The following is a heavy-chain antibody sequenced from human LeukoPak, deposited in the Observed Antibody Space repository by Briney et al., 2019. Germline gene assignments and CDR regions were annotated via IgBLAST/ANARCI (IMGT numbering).Heavy chain of an antibody. CDR1: GFTFSSST. CDR3: AADGPADLFDGSEDPPRDAFEI. CDR2: IVVGSGNT. J-gene: IGHJ3*02. V-gene: IGHV1-58*02. D-gene: IGHD3-22*01. Sequence: SVKVSCKASGFTFSSSTMQWVRQARGQRLEWIGWIVVGSGNTNYAQKFQERVTISRDMSTSTAYMELSSLTSEDTAVSYCAADGPADLFDGSEDPPRDAFEIWGQGTMVTVSS.